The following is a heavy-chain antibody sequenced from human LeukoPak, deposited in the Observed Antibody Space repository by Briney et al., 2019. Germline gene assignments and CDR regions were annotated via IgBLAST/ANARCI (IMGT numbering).Heavy chain of an antibody. CDR3: ACSPRGVITRSH. CDR2: IYYSGST. J-gene: IGHJ4*02. V-gene: IGHV4-39*01. Sequence: SETLSLTCTVSGGSISSYYWGWIRQPPGKGLEWIGSIYYSGSTYYNPSLKSRVTISVDTSKNQFSLKLSSVTAADTAVYYCACSPRGVITRSHWGQGTLVTVSS. CDR1: GGSISSYY. D-gene: IGHD3-10*01.